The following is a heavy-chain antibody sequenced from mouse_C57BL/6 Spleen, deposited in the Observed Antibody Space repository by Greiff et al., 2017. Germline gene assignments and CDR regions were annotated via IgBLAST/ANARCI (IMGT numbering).Heavy chain of an antibody. CDR2: IYPGSGST. V-gene: IGHV1-55*01. J-gene: IGHJ4*01. D-gene: IGHD2-2*01. CDR1: GYTFTSYW. CDR3: AREPMVTDYAMDY. Sequence: QVQLQQPGAELVKPGASVKMSCKASGYTFTSYWITWVKQRPGQGLEWIGDIYPGSGSTNYNEKFKSKATLTVDTSSSTAYMQLSSLTSEDSAVYYCAREPMVTDYAMDYWGQGTSVTVSS.